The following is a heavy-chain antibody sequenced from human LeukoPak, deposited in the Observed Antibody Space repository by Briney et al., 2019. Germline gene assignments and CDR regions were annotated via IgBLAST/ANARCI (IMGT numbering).Heavy chain of an antibody. CDR1: GGSISSYY. D-gene: IGHD2-15*01. CDR2: IYYSGST. CDR3: ARAACSGGSCYGFDY. Sequence: PSETLSLTCTVSGGSISSYYWSWIRQPPGKGLEWIGYIYYSGSTNYNPSLKSRVTISVDTSKNQFSLKLSSVTAADTAVYYCARAACSGGSCYGFDYWGQGTLVTVSS. V-gene: IGHV4-59*08. J-gene: IGHJ4*02.